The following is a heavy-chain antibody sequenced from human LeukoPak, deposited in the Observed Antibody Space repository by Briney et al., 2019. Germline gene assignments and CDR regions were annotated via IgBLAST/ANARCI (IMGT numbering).Heavy chain of an antibody. J-gene: IGHJ4*02. V-gene: IGHV3-43*01. D-gene: IGHD2-21*01. Sequence: QTGGSLRLSCAASGFTFDDYTMHWVRQAPGRGLEWVSLISWDGGSTYYADSVKGRFTISRDNSKNSLYLQMNSLRTEDTALYYCAKATTRKVVVIAIFDYWGQGTLVTVSS. CDR2: ISWDGGST. CDR1: GFTFDDYT. CDR3: AKATTRKVVVIAIFDY.